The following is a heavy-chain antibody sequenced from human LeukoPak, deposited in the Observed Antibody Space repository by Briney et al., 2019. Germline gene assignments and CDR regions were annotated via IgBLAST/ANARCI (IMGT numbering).Heavy chain of an antibody. CDR1: GGSISSGSYY. J-gene: IGHJ4*02. Sequence: NPSETLSLTCTVSGGSISSGSYYWSWIRQPAGKGLEWIGRIYTGGSTNYNPSLKSRVTISVDTSKNQFSLKLSSVTAADTAVYYCARGSPVSSTYTYIDYWGQGTLVTVSS. D-gene: IGHD6-6*01. CDR3: ARGSPVSSTYTYIDY. CDR2: IYTGGST. V-gene: IGHV4-61*02.